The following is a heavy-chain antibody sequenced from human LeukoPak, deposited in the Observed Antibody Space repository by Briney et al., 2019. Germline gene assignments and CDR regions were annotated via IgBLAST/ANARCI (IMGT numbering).Heavy chain of an antibody. CDR3: AFAQDTTGWYQVDS. Sequence: PGGSLRLSCAASGFTVSSNYMSWVRQAPGKGLEWVSAVSGSGGTTYYADSVKGRFTISRDNSKNTLYLQMRSLRVEDTAIYYCAFAQDTTGWYQVDSWGQGTLVTVSS. CDR1: GFTVSSNY. V-gene: IGHV3-23*01. J-gene: IGHJ5*01. D-gene: IGHD6-19*01. CDR2: VSGSGGTT.